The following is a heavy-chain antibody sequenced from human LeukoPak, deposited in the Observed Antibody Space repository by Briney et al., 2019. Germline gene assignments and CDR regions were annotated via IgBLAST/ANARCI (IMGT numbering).Heavy chain of an antibody. CDR1: GGSISSSSYY. CDR3: ARHAYSSGWYLDY. CDR2: IYYSGST. D-gene: IGHD6-19*01. Sequence: SETLSLTCTVSGGSISSSSYYWGWIRQPPGKGLEWIGSIYYSGSTYYNPSLKSRVTISVDTSMNQFSLKLSSVTAADTTVYYCARHAYSSGWYLDYWGQGTLVTVSS. J-gene: IGHJ4*02. V-gene: IGHV4-39*01.